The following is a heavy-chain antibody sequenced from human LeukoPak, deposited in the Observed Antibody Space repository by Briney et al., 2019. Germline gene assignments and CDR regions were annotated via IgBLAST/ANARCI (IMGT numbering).Heavy chain of an antibody. CDR2: IIPIFGTA. CDR1: GCTFSSYA. D-gene: IGHD6-13*01. Sequence: GASVKVSCKASGCTFSSYAISWVRQAPGQGLEWMGGIIPIFGTANYAQKFQGRVTITTDESTSTAYMELSSLRSEDTAVYYCARVSIAAAGTLDYWGQGTLVTVSS. CDR3: ARVSIAAAGTLDY. V-gene: IGHV1-69*05. J-gene: IGHJ4*02.